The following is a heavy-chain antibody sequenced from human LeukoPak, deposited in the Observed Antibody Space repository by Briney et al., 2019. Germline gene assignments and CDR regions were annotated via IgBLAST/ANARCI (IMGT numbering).Heavy chain of an antibody. V-gene: IGHV4-4*02. CDR1: GVSFRSYNF. CDR3: VRVAVEMATIKGLDV. D-gene: IGHD5-24*01. CDR2: VYHSGST. J-gene: IGHJ3*01. Sequence: PSETLSLTCAVSGVSFRSYNFWSWVRQPPGRSLEWLGEVYHSGSTIYNPSLESRITISIDSSKDQFSLKLTSVTAADTAVYYCVRVAVEMATIKGLDVWGPGTMVTVSS.